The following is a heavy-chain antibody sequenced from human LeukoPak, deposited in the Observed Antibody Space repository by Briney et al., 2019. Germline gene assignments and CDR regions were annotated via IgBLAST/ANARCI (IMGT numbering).Heavy chain of an antibody. Sequence: SETLSLTGTVSGGSISSYYWSWIRQRPGKGLEWIGYIYYSGSTNYNPSLKSRVTISVDTSKNQFSLKLSSVTAADTAVYYCARLPVRGVIALDYWGQGTLVTVSS. CDR1: GGSISSYY. V-gene: IGHV4-59*08. CDR2: IYYSGST. CDR3: ARLPVRGVIALDY. D-gene: IGHD3-10*01. J-gene: IGHJ4*02.